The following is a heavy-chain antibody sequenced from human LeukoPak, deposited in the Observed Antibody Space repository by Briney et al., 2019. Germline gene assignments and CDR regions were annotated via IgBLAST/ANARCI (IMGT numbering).Heavy chain of an antibody. D-gene: IGHD3-16*01. J-gene: IGHJ4*02. CDR2: ISGSGGST. CDR1: GFTFSSYA. V-gene: IGHV3-23*01. Sequence: GGPLRLSCAASGFTFSSYAMSWVRQAPGKGLEWVSAISGSGGSTYYADSVKGRSTISRDNSKNTLYLQMNSLRAEDTAVYYCARRYDYVWGSYHTFDYWGQGTLVTVSS. CDR3: ARRYDYVWGSYHTFDY.